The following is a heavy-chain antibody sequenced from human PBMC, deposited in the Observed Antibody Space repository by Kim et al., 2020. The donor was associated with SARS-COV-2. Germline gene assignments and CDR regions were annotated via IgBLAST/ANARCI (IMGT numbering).Heavy chain of an antibody. Sequence: GGSLRLSCAASGFTFSSYGMHWVRQAPGKGLEWVAVISYDGSNKYYADSVKGRFTISRDNSKNTLYLQMNSLRAEDTAVYYCAKEVGYCSSTSCYYYYY. CDR3: AKEVGYCSSTSCYYYYY. CDR1: GFTFSSYG. J-gene: IGHJ6*01. CDR2: ISYDGSNK. V-gene: IGHV3-30*18. D-gene: IGHD2-2*01.